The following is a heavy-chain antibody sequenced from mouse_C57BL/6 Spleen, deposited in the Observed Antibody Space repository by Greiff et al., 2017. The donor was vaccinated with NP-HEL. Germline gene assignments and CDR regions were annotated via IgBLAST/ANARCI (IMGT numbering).Heavy chain of an antibody. J-gene: IGHJ1*03. CDR1: GYTFTSYG. CDR2: IYPRSGNT. D-gene: IGHD2-4*01. V-gene: IGHV1-81*01. Sequence: VQLVESGAELARPGASVKLSCKASGYTFTSYGISWVKQRTGQGLEWIGEIYPRSGNTYYNEKFKGKATLTADKSSSTAYMELRSLTSEDSAVYFCARMGDYVPYWYFDVWGTGTTVTVSS. CDR3: ARMGDYVPYWYFDV.